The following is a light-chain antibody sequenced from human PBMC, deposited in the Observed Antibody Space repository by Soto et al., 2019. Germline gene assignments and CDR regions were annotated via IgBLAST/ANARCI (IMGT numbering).Light chain of an antibody. CDR1: QSVSSSY. Sequence: EIVLTQSPGTLSLSPGERATLSCRASQSVSSSYLAWYQQKPGQAPRLLIYGASSRATGIPDRVSGSGSGTDFTLTFSRLELEDFAVYYWHHYGSLVVTFGGGTKVEIK. V-gene: IGKV3-20*01. J-gene: IGKJ4*01. CDR2: GAS. CDR3: HHYGSLVVT.